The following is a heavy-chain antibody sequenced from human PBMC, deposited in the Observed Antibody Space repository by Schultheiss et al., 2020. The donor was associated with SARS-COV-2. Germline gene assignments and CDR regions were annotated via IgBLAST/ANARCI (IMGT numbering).Heavy chain of an antibody. CDR3: ARDRDSSSCNWFDP. J-gene: IGHJ5*02. CDR2: IYYSGST. Sequence: SQTLSLTCAVYGGSFSGYYWSWIRQPPGKGLEWIGYIYYSGSTYYNPSLKSRVTISVDTSKNQFSLKLSSVTAADTAVYYCARDRDSSSCNWFDPWGQGTLVTVSS. V-gene: IGHV4-59*01. D-gene: IGHD6-13*01. CDR1: GGSFSGYY.